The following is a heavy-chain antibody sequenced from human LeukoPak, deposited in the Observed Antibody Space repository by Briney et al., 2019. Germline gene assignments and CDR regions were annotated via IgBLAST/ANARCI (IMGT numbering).Heavy chain of an antibody. V-gene: IGHV3-7*01. D-gene: IGHD2-2*01. CDR1: GFTFSSYW. CDR2: IKQDGSEK. Sequence: GGSLRPSCAASGFTFSSYWMSWVRQAPGKGLEWVANIKQDGSEKYYVDSVKGRFTISRDNAKNSLYLQMNSLRAEDTAVYYCARCSSTTHYYYYMDVWGKGTTVTVSS. J-gene: IGHJ6*03. CDR3: ARCSSTTHYYYYMDV.